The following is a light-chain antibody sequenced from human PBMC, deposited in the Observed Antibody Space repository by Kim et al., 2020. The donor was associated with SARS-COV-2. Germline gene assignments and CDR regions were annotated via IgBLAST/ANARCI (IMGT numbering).Light chain of an antibody. CDR3: QSADSSGTSW. CDR1: ALPKQY. Sequence: SYELTQPPSVSVSPGQTARITCSGDALPKQYAYWYQQKPGQAPVLVIYKDSERPSGIPERFSGSSSGTTVTLTISGVQAEDEADYYCQSADSSGTSWFGGGTQLTVL. CDR2: KDS. V-gene: IGLV3-25*03. J-gene: IGLJ3*02.